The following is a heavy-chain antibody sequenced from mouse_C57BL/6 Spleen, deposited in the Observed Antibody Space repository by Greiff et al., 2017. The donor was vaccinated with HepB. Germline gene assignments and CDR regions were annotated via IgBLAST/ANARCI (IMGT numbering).Heavy chain of an antibody. CDR3: ARDTVVGKDYFDY. V-gene: IGHV5-4*01. D-gene: IGHD1-1*01. Sequence: DVQLVESGGGLVKPGGSLKLSCAASGFTFSSYAMSWVRQTPEKRLEWVATISDGGSYTYYPDNVKGRFTISRANAKNNLYLQMSHLKSEDTAMYYCARDTVVGKDYFDYWGQGTTLTVSS. J-gene: IGHJ2*01. CDR1: GFTFSSYA. CDR2: ISDGGSYT.